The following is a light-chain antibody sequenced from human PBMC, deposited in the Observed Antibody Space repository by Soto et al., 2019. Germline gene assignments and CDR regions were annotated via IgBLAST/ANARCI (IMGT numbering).Light chain of an antibody. V-gene: IGLV2-11*01. CDR2: DVS. CDR3: CSYAGSYTLYV. Sequence: QSVLTQPRSVSGSPGQSVTISCTGTSSDVGGYNYVSWYQQHPGKAPKLMIYDVSQRSSGVPDRLSGSKSGNTASLTISGLQAEDEADYYCCSYAGSYTLYVFGTGTKVTVL. CDR1: SSDVGGYNY. J-gene: IGLJ1*01.